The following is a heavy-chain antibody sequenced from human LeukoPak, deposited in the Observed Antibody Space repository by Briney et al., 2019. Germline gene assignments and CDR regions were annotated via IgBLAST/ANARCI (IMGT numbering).Heavy chain of an antibody. CDR1: GGSISSNSYY. CDR2: IYYSGST. CDR3: VYTSGWYLYSYFDC. V-gene: IGHV4-39*01. Sequence: SETLSLTCSVSGGSISSNSYYWGWIRLPPGKGLEWIGSIYYSGSTYHNPSLKSRVTISVDTSKNQFSLRLSSVTAADTAMYYCVYTSGWYLYSYFDCWGQGTLVTVSS. D-gene: IGHD6-19*01. J-gene: IGHJ4*02.